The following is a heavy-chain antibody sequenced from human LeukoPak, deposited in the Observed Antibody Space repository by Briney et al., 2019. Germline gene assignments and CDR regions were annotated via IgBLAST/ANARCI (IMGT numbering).Heavy chain of an antibody. CDR3: ARGYEYSSSPAGY. J-gene: IGHJ4*02. Sequence: SETLSLTCTVSGGSISSYYWSWIRQPPGKGLVWFGYIYYSGSTNYNPSLKSRVTISVDTSKNQFSLKLSSVTAADTAVYYCARGYEYSSSPAGYWGQGTLVTVSS. CDR2: IYYSGST. CDR1: GGSISSYY. V-gene: IGHV4-59*01. D-gene: IGHD6-6*01.